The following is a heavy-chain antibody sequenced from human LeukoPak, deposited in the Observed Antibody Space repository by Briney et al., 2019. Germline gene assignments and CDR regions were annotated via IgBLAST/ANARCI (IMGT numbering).Heavy chain of an antibody. V-gene: IGHV4-59*08. D-gene: IGHD6-19*01. J-gene: IGHJ4*02. CDR2: IYYSGST. CDR1: GGSISSDY. Sequence: SETLSLTCTVSGGSISSDYWSWIRQPPGKGLEWIGYIYYSGSTNYNPSLKSRVSISVDTSKKQFSLKLSSVTATDTAVYYCARRSSVWYFDYWGQGTLVTVSS. CDR3: ARRSSVWYFDY.